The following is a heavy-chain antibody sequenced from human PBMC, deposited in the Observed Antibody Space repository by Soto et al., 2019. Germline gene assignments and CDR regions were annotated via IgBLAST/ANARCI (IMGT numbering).Heavy chain of an antibody. CDR3: TTGLSNGYYNFDY. CDR1: GFTFNNAW. D-gene: IGHD3-22*01. CDR2: IKGEADGGTT. Sequence: PGGSLRLSCAASGFTFNNAWMSWVRQAPGKGLEWVGRIKGEADGGTTDYAAPVKGRITISRDHSKDTLYLQMSSLKTEDTAVYYCTTGLSNGYYNFDYWGQGT. J-gene: IGHJ4*02. V-gene: IGHV3-15*01.